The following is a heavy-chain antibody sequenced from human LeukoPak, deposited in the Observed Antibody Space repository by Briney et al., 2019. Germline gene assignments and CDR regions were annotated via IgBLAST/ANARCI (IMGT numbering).Heavy chain of an antibody. CDR2: IYYSGST. D-gene: IGHD3-10*01. CDR1: GGSISSSSYY. V-gene: IGHV4-39*01. J-gene: IGHJ5*02. Sequence: SGTLSLTCTVSGGSISSSSYYWGWIRQPPGKGLEWIGNIYYSGSTYYNPSLKSRVTISVDTSKNQFSLKLSSVTATDTAVYYCARSIIWFGESLPEPWFDPWGQGTLVTVSS. CDR3: ARSIIWFGESLPEPWFDP.